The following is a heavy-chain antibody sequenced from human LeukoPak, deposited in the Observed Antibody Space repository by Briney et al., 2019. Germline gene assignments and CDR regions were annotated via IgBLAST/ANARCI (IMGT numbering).Heavy chain of an antibody. CDR1: GGSISSGDYY. V-gene: IGHV4-30-4*01. Sequence: SETLSLTCTVSGGSISSGDYYWSWIRQPPGKGLEWIGYIYYSGSTYYNPSLKSRVTISVDTSKNQFSLKLSSVTAADTAVYYCASRSEITMVPFDPWGQGTLVTVSS. CDR3: ASRSEITMVPFDP. CDR2: IYYSGST. D-gene: IGHD3-10*01. J-gene: IGHJ5*02.